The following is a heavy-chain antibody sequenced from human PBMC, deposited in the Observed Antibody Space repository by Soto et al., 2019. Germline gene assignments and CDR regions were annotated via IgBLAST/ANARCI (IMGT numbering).Heavy chain of an antibody. J-gene: IGHJ4*02. CDR1: GFTFSSYA. CDR3: ARDPGGTDFAEWPYYFDY. Sequence: HPGGSLRLSCAASGFTFSSYAMHWVRQAPGKGLEWVAVISYDGSNKYYADSVKGRFTISRDNSKNTLYLQMNSLRAEDTAVYYCARDPGGTDFAEWPYYFDYWGQGTLVTVSS. V-gene: IGHV3-30-3*01. D-gene: IGHD3-3*01. CDR2: ISYDGSNK.